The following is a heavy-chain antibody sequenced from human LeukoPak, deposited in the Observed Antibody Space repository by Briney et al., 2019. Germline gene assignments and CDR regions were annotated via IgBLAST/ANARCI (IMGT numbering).Heavy chain of an antibody. V-gene: IGHV1-69*05. CDR3: ARALNVEYYYYYMDV. CDR1: GGTFSSYA. D-gene: IGHD5-24*01. J-gene: IGHJ6*03. Sequence: SVKVSCKASGGTFSSYAISWVRQAPGQGLEWMGGIVPIFGTANYAQKFQGRVTITTDESTSTAYMELSSLRSEDTAVYYCARALNVEYYYYYMDVWGKGTTVTVSS. CDR2: IVPIFGTA.